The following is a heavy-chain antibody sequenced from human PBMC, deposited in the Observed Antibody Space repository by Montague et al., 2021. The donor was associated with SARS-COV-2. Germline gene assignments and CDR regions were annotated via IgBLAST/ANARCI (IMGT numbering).Heavy chain of an antibody. D-gene: IGHD5-18*01. CDR2: TYYRSKWYH. J-gene: IGHJ6*02. CDR1: GDSVSSNTAT. Sequence: CAISGDSVSSNTATWNWIRQSPSRGLEWLGRTYYRSKWYHDYAISLKSRITINPDTSKNQFSLQLSTVAPEDTAVYYCARDLLVQLSLGMDVWGQGTTVTVSS. CDR3: ARDLLVQLSLGMDV. V-gene: IGHV6-1*01.